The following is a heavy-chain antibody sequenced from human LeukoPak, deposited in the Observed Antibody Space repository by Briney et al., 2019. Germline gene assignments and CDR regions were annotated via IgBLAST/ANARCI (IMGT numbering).Heavy chain of an antibody. V-gene: IGHV1-18*01. J-gene: IGHJ5*02. Sequence: ASAKVSCKASGYTFTSYGISWVRQAPGQGLEWMGWISAYNGNTNYAQKLQGRVTMTTDTSTSTAYMELRSLRSDDTAVYYCARDRNLNYDFWSGQNPTHWFDPWGQGTLVTVSS. CDR1: GYTFTSYG. D-gene: IGHD3-3*01. CDR2: ISAYNGNT. CDR3: ARDRNLNYDFWSGQNPTHWFDP.